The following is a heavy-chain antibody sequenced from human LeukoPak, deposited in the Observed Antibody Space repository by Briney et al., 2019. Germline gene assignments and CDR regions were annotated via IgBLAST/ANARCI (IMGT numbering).Heavy chain of an antibody. D-gene: IGHD1-26*01. CDR2: IYSGGST. CDR1: GFTVSSNY. Sequence: PGGSLRLSCAASGFTVSSNYMSWVRQAPGKGPEWVSVIYSGGSTYYADSVKGRFTISRDNAKNSLYLQMNSLRAEDTAVYYCARALSWEPNAFDIWGQGAMVTVSS. V-gene: IGHV3-53*01. CDR3: ARALSWEPNAFDI. J-gene: IGHJ3*02.